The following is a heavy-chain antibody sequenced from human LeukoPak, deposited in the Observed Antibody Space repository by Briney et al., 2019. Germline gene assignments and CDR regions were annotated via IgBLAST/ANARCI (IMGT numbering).Heavy chain of an antibody. J-gene: IGHJ4*02. CDR2: IYPGDSDT. CDR1: GYSFTNHW. V-gene: IGHV5-51*01. D-gene: IGHD6-13*01. Sequence: GESLKISCKGSGYSFTNHWIGWVRQMPGKGLEWMGIIYPGDSDTRYSPSFQGQVTISADKSITTAYLQWNNLEASDTAMYYCAIGIAEAAVTKFDYWGRGTLVTVSS. CDR3: AIGIAEAAVTKFDY.